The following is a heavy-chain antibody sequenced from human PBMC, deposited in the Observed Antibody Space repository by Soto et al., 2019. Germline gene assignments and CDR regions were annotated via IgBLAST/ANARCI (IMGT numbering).Heavy chain of an antibody. CDR2: IWYDGSNK. V-gene: IGHV3-33*01. CDR1: GFTFSSYG. J-gene: IGHJ3*02. Sequence: QVQLVESGGGVVQPGRSLRLSCAASGFTFSSYGMHSVRQAPGKGLEWVAVIWYDGSNKYYADSVKGRFTISRDNSKNTLYLQMNSLRAEDTAVYYCASGSPGAFDIWGQGTMVTVSS. CDR3: ASGSPGAFDI.